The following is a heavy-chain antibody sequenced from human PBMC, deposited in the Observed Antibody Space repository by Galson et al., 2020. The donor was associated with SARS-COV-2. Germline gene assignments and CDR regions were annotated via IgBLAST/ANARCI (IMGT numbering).Heavy chain of an antibody. J-gene: IGHJ4*02. V-gene: IGHV3-23*01. D-gene: IGHD3-3*01. CDR3: VKPYDFWSGELAHRDC. CDR2: ISGRGDSA. CDR1: GFSFADYG. Sequence: GGSLRLSCAASGFSFADYGMHWVRQAPGKGLEWVSAISGRGDSAFYADSVKGRFTISRDNSKNTLFLQMNSLTADDTAIYYCVKPYDFWSGELAHRDCWGQGTQVTVSS.